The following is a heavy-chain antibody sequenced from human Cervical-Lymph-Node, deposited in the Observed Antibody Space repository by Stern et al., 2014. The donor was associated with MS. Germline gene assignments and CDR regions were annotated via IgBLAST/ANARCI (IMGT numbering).Heavy chain of an antibody. D-gene: IGHD4-17*01. CDR2: IWNDGSNK. J-gene: IGHJ5*02. Sequence: QVQLVESGGGVVQPGRSLRLSCAASGFPFSSYGMHWIRQAPGKGLAWVAVIWNDGSNKYDADSVKGRFTIARDNFKNTLYLQMNSLRADDTAVYYCARESTTVTMYDWFDPWGQGTLVTVSS. CDR3: ARESTTVTMYDWFDP. V-gene: IGHV3-33*01. CDR1: GFPFSSYG.